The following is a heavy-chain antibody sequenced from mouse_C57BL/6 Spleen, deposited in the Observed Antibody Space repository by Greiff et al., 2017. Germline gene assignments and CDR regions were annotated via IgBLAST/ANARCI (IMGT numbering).Heavy chain of an antibody. CDR3: ARSTTVVDWFAY. V-gene: IGHV1-80*01. D-gene: IGHD1-1*01. CDR2: IYPGDGDT. J-gene: IGHJ3*01. CDR1: GYAFSSYW. Sequence: VQLQQSGAELVKPGASVKISCKASGYAFSSYWMNWVKQRPGKGLEWIGQIYPGDGDTNYNGKFKGKATLTADKSSSTAYMQLSSLTSEDSAVYFCARSTTVVDWFAYWGQGTLVTVSA.